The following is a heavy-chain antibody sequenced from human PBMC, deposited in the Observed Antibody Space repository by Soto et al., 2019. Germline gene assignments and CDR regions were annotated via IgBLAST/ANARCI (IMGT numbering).Heavy chain of an antibody. J-gene: IGHJ4*02. CDR2: INSDGSST. Sequence: GGSLRLSCAASGFTFSSYWLHWVRQAPGEGLVWVSRINSDGSSTRYADSVKGRFTISRDNAKNTLYLQMNNLRVEDTALYYCATSISVGGGGWGQGTLVTVSS. D-gene: IGHD3-16*01. CDR3: ATSISVGGGG. V-gene: IGHV3-74*01. CDR1: GFTFSSYW.